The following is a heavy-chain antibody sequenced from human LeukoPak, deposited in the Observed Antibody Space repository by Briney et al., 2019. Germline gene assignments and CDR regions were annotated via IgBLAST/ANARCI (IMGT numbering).Heavy chain of an antibody. CDR1: GGSISSHY. D-gene: IGHD3-9*01. CDR2: IYYSGST. J-gene: IGHJ4*02. CDR3: ARVVKSGILTGGIDY. Sequence: SETLSLTCTVSGGSISSHYWSWIRQPPGKGLEWIGYIYYSGSTNYNPSLKSRVTISVDTSKNQFSLKLSFVTAADTAVYYCARVVKSGILTGGIDYWGQGTLVTVSS. V-gene: IGHV4-59*11.